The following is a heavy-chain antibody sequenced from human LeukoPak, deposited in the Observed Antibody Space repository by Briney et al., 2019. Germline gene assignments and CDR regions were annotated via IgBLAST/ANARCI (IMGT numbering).Heavy chain of an antibody. J-gene: IGHJ5*02. CDR2: ISGSGGVT. Sequence: GGSLRLSCAASGLTFSSYVMNWVRQAPGKGLEWVSAISGSGGVTNYADSVKGRFTISRDNPKNTLSLQMNSLRAEDTAVYYCARDYDFWGNNWFDPWGQGTLVTVSS. CDR1: GLTFSSYV. CDR3: ARDYDFWGNNWFDP. D-gene: IGHD3/OR15-3a*01. V-gene: IGHV3-23*01.